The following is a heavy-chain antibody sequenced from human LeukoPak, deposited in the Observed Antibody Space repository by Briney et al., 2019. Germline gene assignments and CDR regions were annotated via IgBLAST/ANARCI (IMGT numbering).Heavy chain of an antibody. CDR3: AKDRLSGIRGAPDY. Sequence: PGGSLRLSCAASGFTFDDYAMHWVRHAPGKGLEGVSSISWNSVSIVYADSVRGRFTISRDNAKNSLYLQMSSLRAEDTALYYCAKDRLSGIRGAPDYWGQGTLVTVSS. V-gene: IGHV3-9*01. J-gene: IGHJ4*02. D-gene: IGHD3-10*01. CDR1: GFTFDDYA. CDR2: ISWNSVSI.